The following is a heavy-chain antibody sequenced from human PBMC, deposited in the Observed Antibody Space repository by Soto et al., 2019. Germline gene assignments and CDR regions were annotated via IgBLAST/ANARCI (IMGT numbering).Heavy chain of an antibody. D-gene: IGHD6-13*01. CDR3: ARESSSWSNWFDP. CDR1: GGSVSSGSYY. CDR2: IYYSGST. J-gene: IGHJ5*02. Sequence: NPSETLSLTCTVSGGSVSSGSYYWSWIRQPPGKGLEWIGYIYYSGSTNYNPSLKSRVTISVDTSKNQFSLKLSSVTAADTAVYYCARESSSWSNWFDPWGQGTRVTVSS. V-gene: IGHV4-61*01.